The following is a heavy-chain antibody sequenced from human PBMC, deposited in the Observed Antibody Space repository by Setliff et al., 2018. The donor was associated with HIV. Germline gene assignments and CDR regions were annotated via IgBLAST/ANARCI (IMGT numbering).Heavy chain of an antibody. D-gene: IGHD5-12*01. CDR3: ARSAHDSETGY. V-gene: IGHV1-24*01. Sequence: ASVKVSCKASGYTFTSYALHWVRQAPGKGLEWMGGFDPEDGETIYAQKFQGRVTMTWDTSTSTVYMELSSLRSEDTAFYYCARSAHDSETGYWGQGTLVTVSS. CDR2: FDPEDGET. J-gene: IGHJ4*02. CDR1: GYTFTSYA.